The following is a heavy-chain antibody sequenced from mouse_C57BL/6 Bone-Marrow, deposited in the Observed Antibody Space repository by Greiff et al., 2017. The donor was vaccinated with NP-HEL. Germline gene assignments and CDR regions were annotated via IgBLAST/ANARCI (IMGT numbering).Heavy chain of an antibody. CDR3: AKEGSFYYCNYRGFDY. D-gene: IGHD2-1*01. V-gene: IGHV1-64*01. CDR2: IHPNSGST. CDR1: GYTFTSYW. Sequence: QVQLKEPGAELVKPGASVKLSCKASGYTFTSYWMHWVKQRPGQGLEWIGMIHPNSGSTNYNEKFKSKATLTVDKSSSTAYMQLSSLTSEDSAVYYGAKEGSFYYCNYRGFDYWGQGTTLTVSS. J-gene: IGHJ2*01.